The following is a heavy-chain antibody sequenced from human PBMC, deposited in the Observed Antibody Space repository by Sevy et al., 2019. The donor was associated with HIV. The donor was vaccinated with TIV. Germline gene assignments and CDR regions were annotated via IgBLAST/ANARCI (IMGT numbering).Heavy chain of an antibody. CDR1: GYTFTSFG. J-gene: IGHJ5*02. CDR2: ISVYNGKK. V-gene: IGHV1-18*01. CDR3: SRRGAFDFDTSGFQSP. D-gene: IGHD3-22*01. Sequence: ASVKVSCKASGYTFTSFGISWVRQAPGQGLEWVGWISVYNGKKSYAQKCQGRVTMTTDTSTNTAYMELRSLRFDDTAVYYCSRRGAFDFDTSGFQSPWGQGTLVTVSS.